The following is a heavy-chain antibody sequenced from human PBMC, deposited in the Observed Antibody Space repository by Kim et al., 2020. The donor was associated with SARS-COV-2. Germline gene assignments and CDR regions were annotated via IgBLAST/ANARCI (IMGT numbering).Heavy chain of an antibody. CDR1: GYTFTGYY. CDR2: INPNSGGT. Sequence: ASVKVSCKASGYTFTGYYMYWVRQAPGQGLEWMGWINPNSGGTNYAQKFQGRVTMTRDTSINTAYMELSRLRSDDTAVYYCSSDYVWGSYHSPGHWGQGTLVTVSS. CDR3: SSDYVWGSYHSPGH. J-gene: IGHJ4*02. D-gene: IGHD3-16*02. V-gene: IGHV1-2*02.